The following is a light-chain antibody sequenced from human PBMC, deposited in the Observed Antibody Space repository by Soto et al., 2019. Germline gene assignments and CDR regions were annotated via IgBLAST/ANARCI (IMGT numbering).Light chain of an antibody. CDR2: GAS. CDR3: QQYGTSPRT. CDR1: QSVSSNY. Sequence: EIVLTQSPGTLSLSPGERATLSCRASQSVSSNYLAWYQQKRGQALRLLIYGASSRANGIPTRFSGSGSGTYFTLTSSRLEPEDFAEYYCQQYGTSPRTFGKGTKVEI. V-gene: IGKV3-20*01. J-gene: IGKJ1*01.